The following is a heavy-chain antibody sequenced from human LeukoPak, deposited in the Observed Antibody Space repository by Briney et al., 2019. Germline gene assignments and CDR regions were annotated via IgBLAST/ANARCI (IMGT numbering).Heavy chain of an antibody. Sequence: SETLSLTCTVSGGSISSYYWSWIRQPPGKGLEWVGEINHTEGTNDNPSLKSRVTISVDTSKNQFSLKLSSVTAADTAVYYCARHGSYGSGNYYNAPIDYWGQGTLVTVSS. J-gene: IGHJ4*02. CDR1: GGSISSYY. D-gene: IGHD3-10*01. V-gene: IGHV4-34*01. CDR3: ARHGSYGSGNYYNAPIDY. CDR2: INHTEGT.